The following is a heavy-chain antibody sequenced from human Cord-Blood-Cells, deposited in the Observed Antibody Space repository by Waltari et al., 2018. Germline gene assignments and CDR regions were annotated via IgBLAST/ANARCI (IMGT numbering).Heavy chain of an antibody. V-gene: IGHV4-31*03. CDR1: GGSISSGGYY. CDR3: ARTSGRDYGSGRHWFDP. Sequence: QVQLQESGPGLVKPSPTLSLTCTVSGGSISSGGYYWSWIRQHPGKGLEWIGYIYYSGSTYYNPSLKSRVTISVDTSKNQFSLKLSSVTAADTAVYYCARTSGRDYGSGRHWFDPWGQGTLVTVSS. J-gene: IGHJ5*02. D-gene: IGHD3-10*01. CDR2: IYYSGST.